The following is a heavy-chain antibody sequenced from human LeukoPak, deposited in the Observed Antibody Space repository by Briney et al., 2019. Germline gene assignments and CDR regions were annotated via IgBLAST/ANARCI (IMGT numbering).Heavy chain of an antibody. D-gene: IGHD3-22*01. CDR3: AREKGYYYQDFDY. CDR1: GFTFSSYS. CDR2: ISSSSSYI. Sequence: GGSLRLSCAASGFTFSSYSMNWVRQAPGKGLEWVSSISSSSSYIYYADSVKGRFTISRDNANNSLYLQMHSLRAEDTAVYFCAREKGYYYQDFDYWGQGTLVTVSS. J-gene: IGHJ4*02. V-gene: IGHV3-21*01.